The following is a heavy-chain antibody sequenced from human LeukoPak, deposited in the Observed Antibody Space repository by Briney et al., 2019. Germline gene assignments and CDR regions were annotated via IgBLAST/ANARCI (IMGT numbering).Heavy chain of an antibody. CDR2: IYTSGST. CDR1: GGSISSGSYY. Sequence: SQTLSLTCTVSGGSISSGSYYWSWIRQPAGKGLEWIGRIYTSGSTNYNPPLKSRVTISVDTSKNQFSLKLNSVTAADTAVYYCAKTWIQVEFDYWGQGTLVTVSS. J-gene: IGHJ4*02. CDR3: AKTWIQVEFDY. D-gene: IGHD5-18*01. V-gene: IGHV4-61*02.